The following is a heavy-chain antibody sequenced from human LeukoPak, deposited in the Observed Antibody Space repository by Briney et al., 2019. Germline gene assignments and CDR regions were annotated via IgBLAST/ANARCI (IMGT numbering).Heavy chain of an antibody. CDR3: AREGREYYFDY. J-gene: IGHJ4*02. Sequence: GGSLRLSCAASGFTFSSYSMNWVRQAPGKGLEWVSSISSSSSYIYYADSVKGRFTISRDNSKNTLHLQMNSLRADDTAVYYSAREGREYYFDYWGQGTLVTVSS. CDR2: ISSSSSYI. V-gene: IGHV3-21*01. CDR1: GFTFSSYS.